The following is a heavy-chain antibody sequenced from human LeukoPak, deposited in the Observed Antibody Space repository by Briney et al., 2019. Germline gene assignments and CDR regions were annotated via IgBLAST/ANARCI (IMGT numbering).Heavy chain of an antibody. CDR1: GFTFSSYS. J-gene: IGHJ5*02. V-gene: IGHV3-21*01. CDR2: ISSSSSYI. Sequence: GGSLRLSCAASGFTFSSYSMNWVRQAPGKGLEWVSSISSSSSYIYYADSLKGRFTISRDDAKNSLYLQMNSLRAEDTAVYYCARDDLGEKWFDPWGQGTLVTVSS. CDR3: ARDDLGEKWFDP. D-gene: IGHD3-16*01.